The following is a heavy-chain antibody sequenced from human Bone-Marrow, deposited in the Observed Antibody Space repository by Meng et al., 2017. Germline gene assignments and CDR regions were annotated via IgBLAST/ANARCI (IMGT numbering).Heavy chain of an antibody. CDR3: VSDHSSNGWYGVLGY. J-gene: IGHJ4*01. Sequence: GESLKISCAASGFTFSSYAMHWVRQAPGKGLEWVAVITYDGSNKYYADSVKGRFTISRDNSKNTLYLQMNSLRAEVTAVYYCVSDHSSNGWYGVLGYCGQCTLVTVSS. CDR1: GFTFSSYA. V-gene: IGHV3-30*04. CDR2: ITYDGSNK. D-gene: IGHD6-19*01.